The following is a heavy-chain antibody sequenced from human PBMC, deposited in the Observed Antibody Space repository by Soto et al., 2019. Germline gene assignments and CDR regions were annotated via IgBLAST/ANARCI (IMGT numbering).Heavy chain of an antibody. CDR1: GFTFSSYA. CDR3: GKDPNGDYVGGCEF. CDR2: ISASGSRT. J-gene: IGHJ3*01. V-gene: IGHV3-23*01. Sequence: GGSLRLSCAASGFTFSSYAMSWVRQAPGKGLEWVSGISASGSRTFYADSVKGRFTVSRDFSKNTLSLQMDSLRAEDTAVYFCGKDPNGDYVGGCEFWGPGTMVTVSS. D-gene: IGHD4-17*01.